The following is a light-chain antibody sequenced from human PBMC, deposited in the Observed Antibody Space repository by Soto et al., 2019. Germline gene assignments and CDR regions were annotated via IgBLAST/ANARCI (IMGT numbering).Light chain of an antibody. CDR2: GAS. Sequence: EIVLTQSPGTLSLSPGERATLSCRASQSVSSSYLAWYQQKPGQAPRLLIYGASSRATGIPDRFSGSGSGTDFTLNISRLEPEDFSVYYCQQYGSSPTCTFGQGTKVEIK. J-gene: IGKJ1*01. V-gene: IGKV3-20*01. CDR1: QSVSSSY. CDR3: QQYGSSPTCT.